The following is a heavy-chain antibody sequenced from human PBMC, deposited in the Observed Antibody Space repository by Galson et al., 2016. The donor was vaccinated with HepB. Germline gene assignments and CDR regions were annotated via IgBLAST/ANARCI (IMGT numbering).Heavy chain of an antibody. J-gene: IGHJ6*04. Sequence: SLRLSCAASGFIFNNYAMHWVRQAPGKGLEWVAVIWHDGTKKYYGGSVKGRFTVTRDNSKNTLDLQMNSLRAEDTAEYFCGRSVVVEVASMDVWGKGTTVIVSS. CDR2: IWHDGTKK. V-gene: IGHV3-33*01. D-gene: IGHD2-15*01. CDR3: GRSVVVEVASMDV. CDR1: GFIFNNYA.